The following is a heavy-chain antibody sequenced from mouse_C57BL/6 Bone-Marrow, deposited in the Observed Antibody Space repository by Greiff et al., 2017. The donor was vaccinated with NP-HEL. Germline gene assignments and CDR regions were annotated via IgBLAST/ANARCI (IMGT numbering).Heavy chain of an antibody. V-gene: IGHV6-6*01. CDR3: TRLDSSGPFAY. Sequence: DVMLVESGGGLVQPGGSMKLSCAASGFTFSDAWMDWVRQSPEKGLEWVAEIRNKANNHATYYAEYVKGRFTISRDDSKSSVYLQMNSLRAEDTGIYYCTRLDSSGPFAYWGQGTLVTVSA. CDR2: IRNKANNHAT. J-gene: IGHJ3*01. D-gene: IGHD3-2*02. CDR1: GFTFSDAW.